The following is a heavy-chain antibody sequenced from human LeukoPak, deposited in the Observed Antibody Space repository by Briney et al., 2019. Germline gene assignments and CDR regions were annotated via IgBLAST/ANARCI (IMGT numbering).Heavy chain of an antibody. J-gene: IGHJ4*02. D-gene: IGHD3-9*01. V-gene: IGHV1-18*01. CDR1: GSTFNSYG. Sequence: ASVKVSCKASGSTFNSYGFSWVRQAPGQGLEWMGLISAYNGNTNYAQKLQGRVTTTTDTSTTTAYMELGSLSSDDTAVYYCAHILTGYYMDYWGQGTLVTVSS. CDR3: AHILTGYYMDY. CDR2: ISAYNGNT.